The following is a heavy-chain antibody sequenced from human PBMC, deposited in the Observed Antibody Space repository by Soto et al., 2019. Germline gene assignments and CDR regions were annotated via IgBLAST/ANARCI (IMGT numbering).Heavy chain of an antibody. Sequence: ASVKVSCKASGYTFTSYGISWVRQAPGQGLEWMGWISAYNGNTNYAQKLQGRVTMTTDTSTSTAYMELRSLRSDDTAVYYCARDSLAHDTYYYDSSGYYSDYWGQGTLVTVSS. CDR2: ISAYNGNT. CDR3: ARDSLAHDTYYYDSSGYYSDY. V-gene: IGHV1-18*04. D-gene: IGHD3-22*01. J-gene: IGHJ4*02. CDR1: GYTFTSYG.